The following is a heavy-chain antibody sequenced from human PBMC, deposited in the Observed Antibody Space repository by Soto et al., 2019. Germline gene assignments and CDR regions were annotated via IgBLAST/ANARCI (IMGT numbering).Heavy chain of an antibody. CDR3: ARLWSGYYSDY. CDR2: IYYSGST. CDR1: GGSISSYY. D-gene: IGHD3-3*01. J-gene: IGHJ4*02. V-gene: IGHV4-59*08. Sequence: PSETLSLTCTVSGGSISSYYWSWIRQPPGKGLEWIGYIYYSGSTNYNPSLKSRVTISVDTSKNQFSLKLSSVTAADTAVYYCARLWSGYYSDYWGQGTLVTVSS.